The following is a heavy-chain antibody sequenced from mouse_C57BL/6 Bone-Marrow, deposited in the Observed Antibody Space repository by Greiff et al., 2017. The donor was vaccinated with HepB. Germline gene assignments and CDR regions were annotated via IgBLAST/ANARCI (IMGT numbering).Heavy chain of an antibody. J-gene: IGHJ2*01. CDR1: GFTFSDYG. CDR2: ISSGSSTI. CDR3: ARAATVVATPFDY. D-gene: IGHD1-1*01. Sequence: EVQWVESGGGLVKPGGSLKLSCAASGFTFSDYGMHWVRQAPEKGLEWVAYISSGSSTIYYADTVKGRFTMSRDNAKNTLFLQMTSLRSEDTAMYYCARAATVVATPFDYWGQGTTLTVSS. V-gene: IGHV5-17*01.